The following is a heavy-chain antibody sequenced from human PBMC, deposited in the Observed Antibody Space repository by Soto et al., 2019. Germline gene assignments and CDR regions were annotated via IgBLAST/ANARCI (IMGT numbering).Heavy chain of an antibody. D-gene: IGHD1-26*01. CDR1: GGSISSSSYY. V-gene: IGHV4-39*01. Sequence: QLQLQESGPGLVKPSETLSLTCTVSGGSISSSSYYWGWIRQPPGKGLEWIGSIYYSGSTYYNPSLKSRVTISVDTSENQFSLKLSSVTAADTAVYYCGGSGSYSWFDPWGQGTLVTVSS. J-gene: IGHJ5*02. CDR2: IYYSGST. CDR3: GGSGSYSWFDP.